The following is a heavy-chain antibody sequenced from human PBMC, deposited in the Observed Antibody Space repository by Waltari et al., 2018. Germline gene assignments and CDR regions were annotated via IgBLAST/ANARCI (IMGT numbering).Heavy chain of an antibody. Sequence: EVQLVESGGGLIQPGGSLRLSCAAYGFTVSSNYMSWVRQDPGKGLEWASFIYSGVSTYYSDSVNGRFTISRDNSKNTLYLQMNSLRAEDTAVYYCCWDYYGMYVWGQGTTVTVSS. V-gene: IGHV3-53*01. D-gene: IGHD6-13*01. CDR3: CWDYYGMYV. CDR2: IYSGVST. J-gene: IGHJ6*02. CDR1: GFTVSSNY.